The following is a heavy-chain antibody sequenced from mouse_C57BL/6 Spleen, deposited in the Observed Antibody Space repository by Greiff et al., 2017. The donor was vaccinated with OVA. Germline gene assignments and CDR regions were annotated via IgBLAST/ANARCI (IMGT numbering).Heavy chain of an antibody. Sequence: DVQLQESGAELVRPGASVKLSCTASGFNIKDDYMHWVKQRPEQGLEWIGWIDPENGDTEYASKFQGKATITADTSSNTAYLQLSSLTSEDTAVYYCTHLTGYYFDYWGQGTTLTVSS. CDR2: IDPENGDT. CDR1: GFNIKDDY. V-gene: IGHV14-4*01. J-gene: IGHJ2*01. D-gene: IGHD4-1*01. CDR3: THLTGYYFDY.